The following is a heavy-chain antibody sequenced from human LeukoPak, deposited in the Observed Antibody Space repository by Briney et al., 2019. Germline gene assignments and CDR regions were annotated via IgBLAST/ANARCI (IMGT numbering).Heavy chain of an antibody. V-gene: IGHV1-18*01. D-gene: IGHD5-18*01. CDR2: VSASNGHT. CDR1: GYTFTSFG. Sequence: ASVKVSCKASGYTFTSFGISWVRQAPGEGLEWVGWVSASNGHTNYAQKFKGRVTMTTDTSTTTAFMDLRSLTSADTAVYYCAKITDTAMDARWDYWGQGTLVTVSS. J-gene: IGHJ4*02. CDR3: AKITDTAMDARWDY.